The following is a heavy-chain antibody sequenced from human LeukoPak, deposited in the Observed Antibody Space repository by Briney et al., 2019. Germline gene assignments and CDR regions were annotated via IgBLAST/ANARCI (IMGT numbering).Heavy chain of an antibody. Sequence: SETLSLTCTVSGGSISSYYWSWIRQPPGKGLEWIGYIYYSGSTNYNPSLKSRVTISVDTSKNQFSLKLSSVTAADTAVYYCAREIANWFDPWGQGTLVTVSS. V-gene: IGHV4-59*01. CDR3: AREIANWFDP. CDR1: GGSISSYY. CDR2: IYYSGST. J-gene: IGHJ5*02.